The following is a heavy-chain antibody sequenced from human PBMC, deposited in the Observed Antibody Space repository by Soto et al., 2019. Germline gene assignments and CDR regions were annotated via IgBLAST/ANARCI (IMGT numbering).Heavy chain of an antibody. J-gene: IGHJ4*02. CDR3: AKDPKAGPPYYFDY. D-gene: IGHD6-13*01. V-gene: IGHV3-30*18. CDR2: ISYDGSNK. Sequence: GGSLRLSCAASGFIFRSYGMHWVRQAPGKGLEWVAAISYDGSNKFYVDPVKGRFTISRDNSKNTVDLQMNSLRADDTAVYYCAKDPKAGPPYYFDYWGQGSLVTVSS. CDR1: GFIFRSYG.